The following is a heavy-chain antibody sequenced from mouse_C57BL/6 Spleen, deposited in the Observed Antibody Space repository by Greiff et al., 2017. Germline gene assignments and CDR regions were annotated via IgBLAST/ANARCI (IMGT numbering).Heavy chain of an antibody. CDR2: INPNNGGT. J-gene: IGHJ2*01. Sequence: EVQLQQSGPELVKPGASVKISCKASGYTFTDYYMNWVKQSHGKSLEWIGDINPNNGGTSYNQKFKGKATLTVDKSSSTAYMELRSLTSEDSAVXYCARSGGYYSNSDWGQGTTLTVSS. CDR3: ARSGGYYSNSD. CDR1: GYTFTDYY. D-gene: IGHD2-5*01. V-gene: IGHV1-26*01.